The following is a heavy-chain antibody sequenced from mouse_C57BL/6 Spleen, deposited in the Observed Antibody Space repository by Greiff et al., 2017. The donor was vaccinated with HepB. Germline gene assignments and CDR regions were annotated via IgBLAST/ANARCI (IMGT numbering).Heavy chain of an antibody. J-gene: IGHJ4*01. CDR3: ARVRHYGSSEGYYAMDY. CDR1: GYTFTDYY. V-gene: IGHV1-26*01. D-gene: IGHD1-1*01. Sequence: VQLQQSGPELVKPGASVKISCKASGYTFTDYYMNWVKQSHGKSLEWIGDINPNNGGTSYNQKFKGKATLTVDKSSSTAYMELRSLTSEDSAVYYCARVRHYGSSEGYYAMDYWGQGTSVTVSS. CDR2: INPNNGGT.